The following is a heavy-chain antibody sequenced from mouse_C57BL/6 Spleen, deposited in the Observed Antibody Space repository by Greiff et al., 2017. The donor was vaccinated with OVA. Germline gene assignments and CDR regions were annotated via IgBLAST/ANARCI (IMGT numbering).Heavy chain of an antibody. D-gene: IGHD1-1*01. Sequence: VHVKQSGPELVKPGDSVKISCKASGYSFTGYFMNWVMQSHGKSLEWIGRINPYNGDTFYNQKFKGKATLTVDKSSSTAHMELRSLTSEDSAVYYCARSDGSSYRYYAMDYWGQGTSVTVSS. J-gene: IGHJ4*01. V-gene: IGHV1-20*01. CDR1: GYSFTGYF. CDR2: INPYNGDT. CDR3: ARSDGSSYRYYAMDY.